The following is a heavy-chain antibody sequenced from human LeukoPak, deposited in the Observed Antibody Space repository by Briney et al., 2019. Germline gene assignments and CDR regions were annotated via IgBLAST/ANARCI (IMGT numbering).Heavy chain of an antibody. Sequence: SQTLSLTCAVSGGSISSGGYSWSWIRQPPGKGLEWIGEINHRGSTNYNPPLKSRLTISKDKFKNQFSLKLTSVTVADTAVYFCARVKAVAGTLPHLLDYWGQGTLVTVSS. J-gene: IGHJ4*01. CDR1: GGSISSGGYS. D-gene: IGHD6-19*01. V-gene: IGHV4-30-2*01. CDR2: INHRGST. CDR3: ARVKAVAGTLPHLLDY.